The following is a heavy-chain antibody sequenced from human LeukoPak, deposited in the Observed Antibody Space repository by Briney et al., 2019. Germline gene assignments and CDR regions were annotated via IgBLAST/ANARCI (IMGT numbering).Heavy chain of an antibody. CDR1: GYTFTSYD. J-gene: IGHJ6*03. Sequence: GASVKVSCKASGYTFTSYDINWVRQATGQGLEWMGWISAYNGNTNYAQKLQGRVTMTTDTSTSTAYMELRSLRSDDTAVYYCARANDISYYYYMDVWGKGTTVTVSS. D-gene: IGHD2-8*01. V-gene: IGHV1-18*01. CDR3: ARANDISYYYYMDV. CDR2: ISAYNGNT.